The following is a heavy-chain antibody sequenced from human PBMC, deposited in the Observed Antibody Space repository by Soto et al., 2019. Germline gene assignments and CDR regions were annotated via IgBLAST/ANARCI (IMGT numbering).Heavy chain of an antibody. CDR2: VIRIFGTA. CDR1: GGTFSSYA. D-gene: IGHD2-2*01. J-gene: IGHJ6*02. Sequence: QVQLVQSGAEVKKPGSSVKVSCKTSGGTFSSYAISCVRQAPGQGLEWMGGVIRIFGTANYPQKFQGRVTITADEATSTAYMELSSPSSEDTAVYYCPRRVPAAGYYYGTDVWGQGNTVTVSS. CDR3: PRRVPAAGYYYGTDV. V-gene: IGHV1-69*12.